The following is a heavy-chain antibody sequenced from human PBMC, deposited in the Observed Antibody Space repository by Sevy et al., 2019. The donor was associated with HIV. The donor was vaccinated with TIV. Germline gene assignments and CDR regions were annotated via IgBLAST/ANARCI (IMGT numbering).Heavy chain of an antibody. Sequence: ASVKVSCKASGYTFTSYYMHWVRQAPGQGLEWMGIINPSGGSTSYSQKFQGRVTMTRDTSTSTVYMELSSLRSEDTDVYYCARVRELGVFGVVIPMGGQAFDIWGQGTMVTVSS. J-gene: IGHJ3*02. CDR1: GYTFTSYY. CDR2: INPSGGST. CDR3: ARVRELGVFGVVIPMGGQAFDI. V-gene: IGHV1-46*03. D-gene: IGHD3-3*01.